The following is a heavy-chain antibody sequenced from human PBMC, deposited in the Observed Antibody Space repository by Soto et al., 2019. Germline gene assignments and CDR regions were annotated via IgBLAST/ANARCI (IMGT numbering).Heavy chain of an antibody. CDR3: ASSTYDSSGYAFRPAGWLMDV. CDR1: GYSFTSYW. J-gene: IGHJ6*02. D-gene: IGHD3-22*01. Sequence: GESLKISCKGSGYSFTSYWIGWVRQMPGKGLEWMGIIYPGDSDTRYSPSFQGQVTISADKSISTAYLQWSSLKASDTAMYYCASSTYDSSGYAFRPAGWLMDVWGQGTTVTVSS. CDR2: IYPGDSDT. V-gene: IGHV5-51*01.